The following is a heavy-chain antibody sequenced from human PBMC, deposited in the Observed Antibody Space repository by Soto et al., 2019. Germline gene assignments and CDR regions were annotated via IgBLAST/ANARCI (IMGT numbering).Heavy chain of an antibody. V-gene: IGHV3-30*03. CDR1: GFTFSTYC. J-gene: IGHJ6*02. Sequence: PGGSLRLSCTASGFTFSTYCRHWVRQAPGKGPEWVAVMSHDGSHKAFLDSVKGRFIISRDNSKNTLYLQMNSLRPDDTAVYYCARLPRSGWDHYYYGMDVWGQGTTVTVSS. D-gene: IGHD6-19*01. CDR2: MSHDGSHK. CDR3: ARLPRSGWDHYYYGMDV.